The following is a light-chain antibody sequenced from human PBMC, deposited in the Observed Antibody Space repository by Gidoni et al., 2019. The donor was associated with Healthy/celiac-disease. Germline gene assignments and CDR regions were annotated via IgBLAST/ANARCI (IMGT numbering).Light chain of an antibody. J-gene: IGKJ2*01. V-gene: IGKV1-39*01. CDR2: AAS. CDR3: QQSYSTPYT. CDR1: QSISSY. Sequence: DIQMTQSPSSLSASVGDRVTITCRASQSISSYLTWHQQKPGKAPKLLIYAASSLQSGVPSRFSGSGSGTDFTLTISRLQPEDFATYHCQQSYSTPYTFGQGTKLEIK.